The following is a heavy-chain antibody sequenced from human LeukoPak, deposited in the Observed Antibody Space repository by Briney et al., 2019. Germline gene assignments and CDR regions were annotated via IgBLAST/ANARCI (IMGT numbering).Heavy chain of an antibody. CDR1: GGSISSYY. Sequence: SETLSPTCTVSGGSISSYYWSWIRQPPGKGLEWIGYIYYSGSTNYNPSLKSRVTISVDTSKNQFSLKLSSVTAADTAVYYCARHRFGVVPAAAGGRRTWFDPWGQGTLVTVSS. CDR2: IYYSGST. V-gene: IGHV4-59*08. J-gene: IGHJ5*02. D-gene: IGHD2-2*01. CDR3: ARHRFGVVPAAAGGRRTWFDP.